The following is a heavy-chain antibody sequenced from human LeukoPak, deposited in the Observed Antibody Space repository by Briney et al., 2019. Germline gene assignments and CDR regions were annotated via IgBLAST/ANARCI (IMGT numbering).Heavy chain of an antibody. Sequence: SETLSLTCTVSCDSLRRYYWSCLRQPSGKGVVVIVEINHSGSTNYNPSLKSRVTISVDTSKNQFSLKLSSVTAADTAVYYCASYAKDIVVLPAASIYWYFDLWGRGTLVTVSS. V-gene: IGHV4-34*01. CDR2: INHSGST. J-gene: IGHJ2*01. D-gene: IGHD2-2*01. CDR3: ASYAKDIVVLPAASIYWYFDL. CDR1: CDSLRRYY.